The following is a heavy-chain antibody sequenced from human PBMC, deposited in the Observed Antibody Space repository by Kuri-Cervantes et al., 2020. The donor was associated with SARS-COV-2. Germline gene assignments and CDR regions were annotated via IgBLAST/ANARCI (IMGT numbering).Heavy chain of an antibody. D-gene: IGHD2-2*02. V-gene: IGHV1-18*01. Sequence: ASVKVSCKASGYTFTSYGISWVRQAPGQGLEWMGWIGAYNGNTNYAQKLQGRVTMTTDTSTSTAYMELRSLRSDDTAVYYCATPTRERGCSSTSRYTSYYYYGMDVWGPGTTVNVSS. J-gene: IGHJ6*02. CDR2: IGAYNGNT. CDR3: ATPTRERGCSSTSRYTSYYYYGMDV. CDR1: GYTFTSYG.